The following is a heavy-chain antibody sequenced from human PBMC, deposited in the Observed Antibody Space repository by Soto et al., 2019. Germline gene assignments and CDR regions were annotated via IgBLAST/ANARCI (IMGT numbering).Heavy chain of an antibody. J-gene: IGHJ4*02. V-gene: IGHV4-31*03. Sequence: SETLSLTCTVSGGSISSGGYYWSWIRQHPGKGLEWIGYIYYSGSTYYNPSLKSRVTISVDTSKNQFSLKLSSVTAADTAVYYCARDRPDYGDYLIFDYWGQGTLVTVSS. CDR2: IYYSGST. CDR3: ARDRPDYGDYLIFDY. CDR1: GGSISSGGYY. D-gene: IGHD4-17*01.